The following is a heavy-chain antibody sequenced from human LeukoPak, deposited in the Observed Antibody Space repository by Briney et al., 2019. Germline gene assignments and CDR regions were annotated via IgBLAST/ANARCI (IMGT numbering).Heavy chain of an antibody. Sequence: PSETLSLTCTVSGGSISSYYWSWIRQPPGKGLEWIGYIYYSGSTNYNPSLKSRVTISVDTSKNQFSLKLSPVTAADTAVYYCARGLSPYYYDSSGYRKGDAFDIWGQGTMVTVSS. V-gene: IGHV4-59*01. D-gene: IGHD3-22*01. J-gene: IGHJ3*02. CDR2: IYYSGST. CDR3: ARGLSPYYYDSSGYRKGDAFDI. CDR1: GGSISSYY.